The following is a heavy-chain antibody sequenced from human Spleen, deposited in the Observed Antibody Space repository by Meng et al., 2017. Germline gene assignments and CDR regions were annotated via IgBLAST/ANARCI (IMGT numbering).Heavy chain of an antibody. CDR3: AAAWELLPPGY. CDR1: GFTISTYW. J-gene: IGHJ4*02. D-gene: IGHD1-26*01. V-gene: IGHV3-74*02. Sequence: VHLVGSGGGWVKPGGSLRLPCAASGFTISTYWLHWVRQAPGKGLVWVSRTSRDGSDTVYADSVKGRFTMSRDNAKNTLYLQMNSLRAEDTAVYYCAAAWELLPPGYWGQGTLVTVSS. CDR2: TSRDGSDT.